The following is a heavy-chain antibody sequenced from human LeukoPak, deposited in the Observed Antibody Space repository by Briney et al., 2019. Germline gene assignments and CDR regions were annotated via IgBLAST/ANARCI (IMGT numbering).Heavy chain of an antibody. CDR3: ASGGHSSSSRNWFDP. CDR1: GGSISSGGYS. D-gene: IGHD6-6*01. V-gene: IGHV4-30-4*07. CDR2: IYYSGST. J-gene: IGHJ5*02. Sequence: SETLSLTCAVSGGSISSGGYSWSWIRQPPGKGLEWIGYIYYSGSTYYNPSLKSRVTISVDTSKNQFSLKLSSVTAADTAVYYCASGGHSSSSRNWFDPWGQGTLVTVSS.